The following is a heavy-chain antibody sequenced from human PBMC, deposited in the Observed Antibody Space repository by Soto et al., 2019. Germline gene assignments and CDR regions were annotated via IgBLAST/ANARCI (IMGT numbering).Heavy chain of an antibody. Sequence: GESLKISCKGSGYSFTIYWIGWVRQMPGKGLEWMGIIYPGDSDTRYSPSFQGLVTISADKSISTAYLQWSSLKASDTAMYYCARXNGIAVAGTDYYYGMDVWGQGTTVTVSS. CDR2: IYPGDSDT. CDR3: ARXNGIAVAGTDYYYGMDV. V-gene: IGHV5-51*01. D-gene: IGHD6-19*01. J-gene: IGHJ6*02. CDR1: GYSFTIYW.